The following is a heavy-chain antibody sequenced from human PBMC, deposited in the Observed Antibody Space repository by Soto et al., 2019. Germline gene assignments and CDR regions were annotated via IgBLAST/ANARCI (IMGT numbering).Heavy chain of an antibody. CDR2: ISPYNSDT. V-gene: IGHV1-18*01. J-gene: IGHJ6*02. CDR1: GYAFKSYI. Sequence: QIQLVQSGAEVKKPGASVKVSCKASGYAFKSYIVTWVRQAPGQGLEWMGWISPYNSDTTYAHKFQGRVNMTIDTPTTTAHMELRSLTSDDTAVYYCARGGAPLYGLDVWGQGTTVTVSS. CDR3: ARGGAPLYGLDV. D-gene: IGHD3-16*01.